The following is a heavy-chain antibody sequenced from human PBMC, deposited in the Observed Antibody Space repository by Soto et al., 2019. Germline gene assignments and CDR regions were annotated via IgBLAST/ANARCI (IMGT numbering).Heavy chain of an antibody. Sequence: EVQLVESGGGLVQPGGSLRLSCAASGFTLSGYDIHWVREATGKGLEGVSSIGSAGDKYYEDSMKGRFTVYRENATNSSSLQLNSLRVGDTAVYYCTRTTPTKGMAVWGQGTTVTVSS. J-gene: IGHJ6*02. D-gene: IGHD1-1*01. CDR2: IGSAGDK. V-gene: IGHV3-13*01. CDR1: GFTLSGYD. CDR3: TRTTPTKGMAV.